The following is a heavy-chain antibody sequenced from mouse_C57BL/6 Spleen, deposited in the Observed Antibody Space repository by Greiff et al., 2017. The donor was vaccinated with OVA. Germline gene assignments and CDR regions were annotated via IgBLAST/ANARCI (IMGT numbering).Heavy chain of an antibody. CDR1: GYTFTDYN. V-gene: IGHV1-22*01. CDR3: ARGGNYDAMDY. Sequence: VQLKESGPELVKPGASVKMSCKASGYTFTDYNMHWVKQSHGKSLEWIGYINPNNGGTSYNQQFKGKATLTVNKSSSTAYMELRSLTSEDSAVYYCARGGNYDAMDYWGQGTSVTVSS. CDR2: INPNNGGT. J-gene: IGHJ4*01. D-gene: IGHD2-1*01.